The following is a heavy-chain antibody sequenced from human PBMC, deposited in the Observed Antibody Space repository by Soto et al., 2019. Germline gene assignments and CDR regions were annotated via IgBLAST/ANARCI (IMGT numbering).Heavy chain of an antibody. Sequence: QITLKESGPTLVKPTQTLTLTCTLSGFSFSTSGMAVGWIRQPPGKAPECLALIFWDGDKRYSPSLKTRLTLTKVTSENQVVLTMTNMDPVDSGTYYCAFRRNLAPTGGAFDIWGRGTEVTVSS. J-gene: IGHJ3*02. CDR3: AFRRNLAPTGGAFDI. CDR2: IFWDGDK. CDR1: GFSFSTSGMA. V-gene: IGHV2-5*02. D-gene: IGHD3-10*01.